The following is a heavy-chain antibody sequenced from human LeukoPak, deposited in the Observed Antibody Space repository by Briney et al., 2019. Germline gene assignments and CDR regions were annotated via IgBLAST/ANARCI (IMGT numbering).Heavy chain of an antibody. Sequence: GGSLRLSCAASGFTFSSYWMRWVRQAPGKGLVWVSRINSDGSSTSYADYVKGRFTISRDNAKNTLYLQMNSLRAEDTAVYYCARDLHDYSNYGLSYWGQGTLVTVSS. CDR3: ARDLHDYSNYGLSY. CDR1: GFTFSSYW. CDR2: INSDGSST. D-gene: IGHD4-11*01. V-gene: IGHV3-74*01. J-gene: IGHJ4*02.